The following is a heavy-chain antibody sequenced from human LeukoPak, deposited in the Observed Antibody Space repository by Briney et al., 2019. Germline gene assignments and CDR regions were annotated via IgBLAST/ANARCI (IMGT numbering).Heavy chain of an antibody. D-gene: IGHD5-24*01. Sequence: GGSLRLSCEASGFRLIKYALHWVRQAPGRGLEWVAVISFDGKKEFYAGSVKGRFTISRDNSKNALFLQMNSLQTEDTAIYYCARASMATINYYYFYMDAWGKGTTVIVSS. V-gene: IGHV3-30*04. CDR2: ISFDGKKE. J-gene: IGHJ6*03. CDR1: GFRLIKYA. CDR3: ARASMATINYYYFYMDA.